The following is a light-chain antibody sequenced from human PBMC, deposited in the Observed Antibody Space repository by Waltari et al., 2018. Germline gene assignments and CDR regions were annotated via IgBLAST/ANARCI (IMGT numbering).Light chain of an antibody. CDR1: QTVDKW. Sequence: DIQMTQSPSTLSASVGDRVTITCRASQTVDKWLAWYQQKPGKVPKVLISKASSLESGVPSSFSGSGSGTDFTLSISSLQLDDFATYYCQQYYNYSWTFGQGTKVDIK. J-gene: IGKJ1*01. CDR2: KAS. V-gene: IGKV1-5*03. CDR3: QQYYNYSWT.